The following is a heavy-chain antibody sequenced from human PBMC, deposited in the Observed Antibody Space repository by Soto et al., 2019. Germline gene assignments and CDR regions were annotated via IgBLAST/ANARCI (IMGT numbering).Heavy chain of an antibody. Sequence: QAQLVESGGGVVQPGTSLRLSCVGSGFTFRSYVIHWVRQAPGKGLERVALTSYDGSNNFYGDSVKGRFTISRDNSRNTVELQMDSLRLEDTALYYCARWGTTGGLDVWGQGTLVSVSS. CDR1: GFTFRSYV. D-gene: IGHD3-16*01. J-gene: IGHJ4*02. CDR2: TSYDGSNN. CDR3: ARWGTTGGLDV. V-gene: IGHV3-33*05.